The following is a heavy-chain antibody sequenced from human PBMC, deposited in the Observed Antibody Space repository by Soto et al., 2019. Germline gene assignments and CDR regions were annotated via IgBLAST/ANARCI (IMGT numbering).Heavy chain of an antibody. Sequence: GVSLRLSCAASGSTFSSYSMNWVRQAPGKGLEWASYISSSSSTIYYADSVKVRCAISRVNAKNSLYLQMNSLRVEDTAVHYCARDRSYYDILTGYSGAPGYFDYWAQGTLVTVSS. D-gene: IGHD3-9*01. CDR1: GSTFSSYS. J-gene: IGHJ4*02. V-gene: IGHV3-48*01. CDR3: ARDRSYYDILTGYSGAPGYFDY. CDR2: ISSSSSTI.